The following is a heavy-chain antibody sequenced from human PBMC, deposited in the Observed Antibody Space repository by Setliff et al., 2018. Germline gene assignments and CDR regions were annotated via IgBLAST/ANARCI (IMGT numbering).Heavy chain of an antibody. CDR3: ASPSAGWTKPFDV. CDR1: GYSFTNYW. CDR2: IYPGDSDT. J-gene: IGHJ3*01. Sequence: GESLKISCKGSGYSFTNYWIGWVRQMPGKGLEWMGVIYPGDSDTRYSPSFQGQVTISADKSINTAYLQWSSLKASDTAMYYCASPSAGWTKPFDVWGQGTMVTVSS. D-gene: IGHD6-19*01. V-gene: IGHV5-51*01.